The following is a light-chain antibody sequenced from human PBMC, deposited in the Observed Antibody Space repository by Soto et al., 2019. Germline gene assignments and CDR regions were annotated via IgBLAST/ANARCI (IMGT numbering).Light chain of an antibody. Sequence: QSVLTQPASVSGSLGQSITISCIGTSSNIGSYNLVSWYQHQPGKAPKIMIFEGSKRPSGVSNRFSGSRSGNTASLTISGLQAEDEADYYCCSFAGSGTPYVFGTGTKVTVL. CDR2: EGS. CDR3: CSFAGSGTPYV. J-gene: IGLJ1*01. CDR1: SSNIGSYNL. V-gene: IGLV2-23*01.